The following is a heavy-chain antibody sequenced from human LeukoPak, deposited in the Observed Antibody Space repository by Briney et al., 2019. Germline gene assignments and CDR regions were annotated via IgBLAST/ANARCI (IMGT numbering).Heavy chain of an antibody. CDR2: IYTSGST. D-gene: IGHD3-9*01. J-gene: IGHJ4*02. Sequence: SQTLSLTCTVSGGSISSGSYYWSWIRQPAGKGLEWIGRIYTSGSTNYNPSLKSRVTISVDTSKNQFSPKLSSVTAADTAVYYCAIYDILTGYFDYWGQGTLVTVSS. V-gene: IGHV4-61*02. CDR3: AIYDILTGYFDY. CDR1: GGSISSGSYY.